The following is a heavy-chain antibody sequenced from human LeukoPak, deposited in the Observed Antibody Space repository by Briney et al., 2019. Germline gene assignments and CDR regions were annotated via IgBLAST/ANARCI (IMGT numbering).Heavy chain of an antibody. V-gene: IGHV1-2*02. CDR3: ARDGEDYDILTGSCFDY. CDR2: INPNGGGT. Sequence: ASVKVSCKASGYTFADYYMHWVRQAPGQGLEWMGWINPNGGGTNYAQKFQGRVTMTRDTSISTAYMELSRLRSDDTAVYYCARDGEDYDILTGSCFDYWGQGTLVTVSS. D-gene: IGHD3-9*01. CDR1: GYTFADYY. J-gene: IGHJ4*02.